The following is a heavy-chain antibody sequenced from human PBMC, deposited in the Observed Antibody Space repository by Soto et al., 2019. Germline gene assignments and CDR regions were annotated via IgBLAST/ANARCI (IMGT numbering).Heavy chain of an antibody. J-gene: IGHJ4*02. D-gene: IGHD6-13*01. V-gene: IGHV3-33*01. CDR1: GFSFPIFP. Sequence: QVHLVESGGGVVQPGRSLRLSCAASGFSFPIFPMHWVRQAPGKGLEWVAVIWYDGSNKYYAESVQGRFSISRDNSKNTLYLEMNGLRAADTAVYYCAREEGEPQLDDWGQGTLVTVSS. CDR3: AREEGEPQLDD. CDR2: IWYDGSNK.